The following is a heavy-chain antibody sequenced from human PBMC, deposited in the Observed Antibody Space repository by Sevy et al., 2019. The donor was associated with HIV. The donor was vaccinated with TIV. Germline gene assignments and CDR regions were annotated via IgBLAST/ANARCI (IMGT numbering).Heavy chain of an antibody. CDR1: GFTFSSYW. CDR2: IKQDGSEE. J-gene: IGHJ4*02. Sequence: GGSLRLSCAVSGFTFSSYWMSWVRQAPGKGLEWVAKIKQDGSEEYYVDSVKGRFTISRDNAKNSLYLQMNSLRAEDTAVYYCARGGSYRFDYWGQGTLVNVSS. D-gene: IGHD1-26*01. V-gene: IGHV3-7*01. CDR3: ARGGSYRFDY.